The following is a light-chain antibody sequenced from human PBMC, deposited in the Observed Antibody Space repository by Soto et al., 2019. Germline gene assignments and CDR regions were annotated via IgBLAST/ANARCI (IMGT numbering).Light chain of an antibody. J-gene: IGKJ1*01. CDR3: QQYDNDSWT. Sequence: EIVMTQSPATLSVSPGERATLSCRASQSVSSNLAWYQQKPGQAPRLLIYGASTRATGIPTRFSGSGSGTEFTLTISSLQSEDFAVYYCQQYDNDSWTFGQGTKVEIK. CDR2: GAS. V-gene: IGKV3-15*01. CDR1: QSVSSN.